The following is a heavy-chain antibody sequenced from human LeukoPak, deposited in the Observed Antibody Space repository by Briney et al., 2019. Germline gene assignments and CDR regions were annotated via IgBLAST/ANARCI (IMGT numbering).Heavy chain of an antibody. Sequence: GASVKVSCKASGYTFTGYSMHWERQAPGQGLEWMGLIRPNSGTTNYAQRFQGRVTMTRDASISTAYMELSSLRSDDTAVYYCATVTRYHSDGYTSRGYNDYWGQGTLVTVSS. CDR2: IRPNSGTT. D-gene: IGHD5-24*01. CDR1: GYTFTGYS. CDR3: ATVTRYHSDGYTSRGYNDY. J-gene: IGHJ4*02. V-gene: IGHV1-2*02.